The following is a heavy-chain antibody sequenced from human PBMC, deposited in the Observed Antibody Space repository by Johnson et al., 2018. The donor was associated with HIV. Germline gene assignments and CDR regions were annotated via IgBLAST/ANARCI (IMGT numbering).Heavy chain of an antibody. J-gene: IGHJ3*02. Sequence: VQLVESGGGVVRHGGSLRLSCAASGFTFDDYGMNWVRQAPGKGLEWVSTINWNGGNTGYADSVKGRFTISRDNAKNSLYLQMSSLRAEDTALYYCARVKYAVTNHDSNAFDIWGQGTVVSVSS. CDR3: ARVKYAVTNHDSNAFDI. V-gene: IGHV3-20*04. CDR1: GFTFDDYG. CDR2: INWNGGNT. D-gene: IGHD3-16*01.